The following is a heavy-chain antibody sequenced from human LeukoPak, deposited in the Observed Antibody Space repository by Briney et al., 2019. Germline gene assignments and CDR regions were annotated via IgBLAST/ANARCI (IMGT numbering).Heavy chain of an antibody. Sequence: GGSLRLSCSASGFTFSRHHMTWVRQAPGRGLEWVSSISATSTFIEDADSVKGRFTISRDNAKNSVYLQMDSLKDEDTAVYYCATIPTGGLVRAGVIDVWGQGTTVTVSS. CDR3: ATIPTGGLVRAGVIDV. D-gene: IGHD2-21*01. J-gene: IGHJ6*02. CDR1: GFTFSRHH. CDR2: ISATSTFI. V-gene: IGHV3-21*01.